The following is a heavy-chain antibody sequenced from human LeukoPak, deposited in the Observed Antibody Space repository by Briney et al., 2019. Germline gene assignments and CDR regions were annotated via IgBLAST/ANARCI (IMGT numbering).Heavy chain of an antibody. Sequence: PSETLSLTCTVSGGSITGSSYYWGWIRQPPGKGLEWIGSMYYSGSTYYNPSLKSRLTISVDTSKNQFSLKLTSVTAADTAVHYCARQYYDNTGYYYFDYWGQGTLVTVSS. CDR1: GGSITGSSYY. CDR3: ARQYYDNTGYYYFDY. CDR2: MYYSGST. D-gene: IGHD3-22*01. V-gene: IGHV4-39*01. J-gene: IGHJ4*02.